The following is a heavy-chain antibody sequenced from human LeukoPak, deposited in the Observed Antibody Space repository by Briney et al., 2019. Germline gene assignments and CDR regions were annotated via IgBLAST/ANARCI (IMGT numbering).Heavy chain of an antibody. CDR3: ASHPVPAAMFDY. Sequence: SETLSLTCTVSGYSISSGYYWGWIRQPPGKGLEWIGSIYHSGSTYYNPSLKSRVTISVDTSKNQFSLKLSSVTAADTAVYYYASHPVPAAMFDYWGQGTLVTVSS. CDR2: IYHSGST. J-gene: IGHJ4*02. V-gene: IGHV4-38-2*02. CDR1: GYSISSGYY. D-gene: IGHD2-2*01.